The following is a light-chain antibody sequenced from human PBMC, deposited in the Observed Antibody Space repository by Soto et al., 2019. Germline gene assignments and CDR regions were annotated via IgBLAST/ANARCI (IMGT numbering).Light chain of an antibody. CDR2: YAS. V-gene: IGKV3-11*01. CDR3: KQRSNWPLT. Sequence: EILLTQPPGTLSLSPGERPTLSGRASQIVSNNYLALYPQKPGQAPRLLLYYASNRATGITARFSGSGSGTDFTLTISSLAHEDFAVYYCKQRSNWPLTFGQGTRLEIK. J-gene: IGKJ5*01. CDR1: QIVSNNY.